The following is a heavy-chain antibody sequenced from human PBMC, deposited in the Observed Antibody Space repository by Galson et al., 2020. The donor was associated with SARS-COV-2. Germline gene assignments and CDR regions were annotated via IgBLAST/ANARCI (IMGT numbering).Heavy chain of an antibody. Sequence: GGSLRLSCAASGFTFSSYGMHWVRQAPGKGLEWVAVIWYDGSNKYYADSVKGRFTISRDNSKNTLYLQMNSLRAEDTAVYYCARDVYDDSSGYYPSHDAFDIWGQGTMVTVSS. CDR2: IWYDGSNK. V-gene: IGHV3-33*01. CDR3: ARDVYDDSSGYYPSHDAFDI. D-gene: IGHD3-22*01. CDR1: GFTFSSYG. J-gene: IGHJ3*02.